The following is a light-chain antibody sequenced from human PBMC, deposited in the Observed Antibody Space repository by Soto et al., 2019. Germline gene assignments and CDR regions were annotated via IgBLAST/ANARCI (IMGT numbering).Light chain of an antibody. Sequence: EIVLTQSPGTLSLSPGERATLSCRASQSVSSSYLAWYQQKPGQAPRLLIYGASSRATGIPDRFSGSGSGADFPLTISRLEPEDFATYYCQQDLRPPLTFGPGTNLDIK. CDR2: GAS. CDR3: QQDLRPPLT. J-gene: IGKJ3*01. V-gene: IGKV3-20*01. CDR1: QSVSSSY.